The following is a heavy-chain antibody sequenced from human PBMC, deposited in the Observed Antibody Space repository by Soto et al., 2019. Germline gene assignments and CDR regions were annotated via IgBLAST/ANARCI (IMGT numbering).Heavy chain of an antibody. CDR1: GFTFSTYS. D-gene: IGHD3-22*01. CDR3: AREEDTLIAVVGYVGDHGMDV. Sequence: EVQLVESGGGLVKPGGTLTLSCAASGFTFSTYSMNWVRQAPGKGLEWVSSVSSSSTNIYYADSVKGRFTVSRDNAKNSLFLQMISLRAEATGVYFCAREEDTLIAVVGYVGDHGMDVWGQGTTVTVSS. CDR2: VSSSSTNI. V-gene: IGHV3-21*01. J-gene: IGHJ6*02.